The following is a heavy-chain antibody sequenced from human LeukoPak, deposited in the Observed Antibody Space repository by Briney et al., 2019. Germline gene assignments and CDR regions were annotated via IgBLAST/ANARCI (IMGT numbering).Heavy chain of an antibody. D-gene: IGHD3-22*01. CDR1: GGSINTYY. V-gene: IGHV4-59*01. J-gene: IGHJ4*02. CDR3: ARSPYYDSGAWGRYFDF. Sequence: PSETLSLTCTVSGGSINTYYWHWIRQPPGKGLEWIAYIYYTGNTNYNPSLKSRVTVSVDTSKNQFSLTLSSVTAADTAVYYCARSPYYDSGAWGRYFDFWGRGTLVTVSS. CDR2: IYYTGNT.